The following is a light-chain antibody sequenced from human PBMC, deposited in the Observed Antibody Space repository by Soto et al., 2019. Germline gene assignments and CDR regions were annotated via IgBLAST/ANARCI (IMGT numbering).Light chain of an antibody. V-gene: IGLV1-51*01. CDR2: DNN. CDR1: SSNIGNNY. CDR3: GTWDSSLSAGV. J-gene: IGLJ2*01. Sequence: QSVLTQPPSVSAAPGQKVTIPCSGSSSNIGNNYVSWYQQLPGTAPKLLIYDNNKRPSGIPDRFSGSKSGTSATLGITGLQTGGEADYYCGTWDSSLSAGVFGGGTKLTVL.